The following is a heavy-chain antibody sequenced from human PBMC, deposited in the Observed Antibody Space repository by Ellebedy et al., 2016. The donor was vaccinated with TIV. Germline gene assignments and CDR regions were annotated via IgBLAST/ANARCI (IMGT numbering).Heavy chain of an antibody. D-gene: IGHD3-10*01. J-gene: IGHJ5*02. Sequence: GSLRLSCTVSDYSISRGFYWGWIRQPPGKGLEWMGTIYHSGSTFYNPSLKSRVTISVDTSKNQFSLKLTSVTAADTAVYYCAGESYYIDQSGETNWFDPWGQGTLVTVSS. CDR3: AGESYYIDQSGETNWFDP. CDR1: DYSISRGFY. V-gene: IGHV4-38-2*02. CDR2: IYHSGST.